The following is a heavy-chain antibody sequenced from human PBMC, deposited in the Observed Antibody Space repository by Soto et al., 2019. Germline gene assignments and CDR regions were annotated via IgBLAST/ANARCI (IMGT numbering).Heavy chain of an antibody. CDR1: GYTFTTYY. CDR3: ARSVTTNLAADF. J-gene: IGHJ4*02. Sequence: ASVKVSCKASGYTFTTYYINWVRQAPGQGLEWMGWINPNTGATNYARKFQGWVTLTRDTSVTTAYMEVSRLTSGDTAVYFCARSVTTNLAADFWGQGTLVTVSS. CDR2: INPNTGAT. V-gene: IGHV1-2*04. D-gene: IGHD4-17*01.